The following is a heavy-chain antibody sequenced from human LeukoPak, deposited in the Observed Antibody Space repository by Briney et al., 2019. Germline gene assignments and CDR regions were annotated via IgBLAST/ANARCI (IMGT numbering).Heavy chain of an antibody. CDR3: ARVRGDFWSGLDF. CDR2: INPNRGGT. J-gene: IGHJ4*02. D-gene: IGHD3-3*01. V-gene: IGHV1-2*02. CDR1: GYTLTCHY. Sequence: ASVKVACKASGYTLTCHYIHWVRQAPGQGIAWMGWINPNRGGTNSAQKFQGRVTMTRDTSISTAYMELSRLTSDDTTIYYCARVRGDFWSGLDFWGQGTLVSVSS.